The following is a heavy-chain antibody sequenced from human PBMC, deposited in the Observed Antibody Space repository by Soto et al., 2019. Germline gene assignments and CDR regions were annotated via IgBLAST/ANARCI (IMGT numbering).Heavy chain of an antibody. CDR3: ARDVIAAAGTGWFDP. CDR2: IIPILGIA. CDR1: GGTFSSYT. Sequence: QVQLVQSGAEVKKPGSSVKVSCKASGGTFSSYTISWVRQAPGQGLEWMGRIIPILGIANYAQKFQCRVTITADKSTSTAYMELSSLRSEDTAVYYCARDVIAAAGTGWFDPWGQGTLVTVSS. J-gene: IGHJ5*02. V-gene: IGHV1-69*08. D-gene: IGHD6-13*01.